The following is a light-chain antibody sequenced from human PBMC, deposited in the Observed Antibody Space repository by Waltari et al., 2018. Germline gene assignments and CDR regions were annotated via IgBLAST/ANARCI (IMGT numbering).Light chain of an antibody. Sequence: EIVMTQSPATLSVSPGERGTLYCRASQDLSNNLAWYQQKPGQDPRLLIYGAFTRATGIPARFSGSGSGTEFTLTINRMQSEDIAFYCCQQYNNWPLTFGGGTKVEIK. V-gene: IGKV3-15*01. CDR3: QQYNNWPLT. J-gene: IGKJ4*01. CDR1: QDLSNN. CDR2: GAF.